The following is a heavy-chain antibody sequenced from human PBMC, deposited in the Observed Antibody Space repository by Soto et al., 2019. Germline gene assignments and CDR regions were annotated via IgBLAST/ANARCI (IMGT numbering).Heavy chain of an antibody. CDR1: GFTFSDYY. D-gene: IGHD1-1*01. J-gene: IGHJ4*02. CDR3: ARSGDNFNVLDY. Sequence: GSLRLSCAASGFTFSDYYMSWVRQAPGRGLEWISYSSNSGTFARYATSVKGRFSISRDNANNSLYLEMNSLRVEDPAVYYCARSGDNFNVLDYWGQGTPVTVSS. V-gene: IGHV3-11*06. CDR2: SSNSGTFA.